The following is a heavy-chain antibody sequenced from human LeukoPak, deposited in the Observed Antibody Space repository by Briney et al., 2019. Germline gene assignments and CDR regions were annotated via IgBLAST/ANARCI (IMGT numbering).Heavy chain of an antibody. Sequence: SETLSLTCSVSGGSISSSHYYWNWVRQPAGKGLEWIGRISSSGSTTYNPSLQSRVTMSVGTSNNHFSLRLTSVTAADTALYFCTIFVVADSDAFEIWGQGTMVTVSS. CDR1: GGSISSSHYY. J-gene: IGHJ3*02. D-gene: IGHD3-3*02. CDR3: TIFVVADSDAFEI. V-gene: IGHV4-61*02. CDR2: ISSSGST.